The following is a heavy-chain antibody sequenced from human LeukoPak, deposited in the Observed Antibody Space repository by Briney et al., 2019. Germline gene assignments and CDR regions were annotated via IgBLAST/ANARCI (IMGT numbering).Heavy chain of an antibody. CDR2: ISKGGTYI. Sequence: PGGSLRLSCAGSGFTFSPYTMSWVRQAPGKGLEWVSCISKGGTYIYYADSVRGRFTISRDNAKNSLYLQMNSLRAEDTAVYYCAREEDSTTIRSSYGMDVWGQGTTVTVSS. CDR1: GFTFSPYT. J-gene: IGHJ6*02. V-gene: IGHV3-21*01. CDR3: AREEDSTTIRSSYGMDV. D-gene: IGHD2/OR15-2a*01.